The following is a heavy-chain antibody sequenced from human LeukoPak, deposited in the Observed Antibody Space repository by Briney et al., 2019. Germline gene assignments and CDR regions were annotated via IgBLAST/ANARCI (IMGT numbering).Heavy chain of an antibody. Sequence: GASVNVSCKASGGTFSSYAISWVRQAPGQGLEWMGGIIPIFGTANYAQKFQGRVTITADESTSTAYMELSSLRSEDTAVYYCARDLGGQFWSGYYPFDYWGQGTLVTVSS. D-gene: IGHD3-3*02. V-gene: IGHV1-69*13. CDR1: GGTFSSYA. CDR2: IIPIFGTA. J-gene: IGHJ4*02. CDR3: ARDLGGQFWSGYYPFDY.